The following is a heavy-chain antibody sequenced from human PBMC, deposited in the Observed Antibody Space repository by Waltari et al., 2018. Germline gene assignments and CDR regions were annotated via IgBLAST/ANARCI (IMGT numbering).Heavy chain of an antibody. V-gene: IGHV1-2*02. Sequence: QVQLVQSGAEVKKPGASVKVSCKASGYTFTGYYMHWVRQAPGQGLEWMGWINPNSGGTNFAPKFQGRVTMTRDTSISTAYMELSRLRSDDTAVYYCARAFVVIVATWPGNFDYWGQGTLVTVSS. CDR2: INPNSGGT. D-gene: IGHD5-12*01. CDR1: GYTFTGYY. J-gene: IGHJ4*02. CDR3: ARAFVVIVATWPGNFDY.